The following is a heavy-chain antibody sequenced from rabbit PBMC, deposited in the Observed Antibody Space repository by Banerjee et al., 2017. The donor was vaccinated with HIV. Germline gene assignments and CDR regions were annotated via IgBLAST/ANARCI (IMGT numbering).Heavy chain of an antibody. J-gene: IGHJ4*01. V-gene: IGHV1S45*01. CDR3: ARETGYAGGGYSFNL. CDR2: IGTASGST. CDR1: GFDFSSYYY. D-gene: IGHD8-1*01. Sequence: QEQLKESGGDLVKPGASLTLTCKASGFDFSSYYYMCWVRQAPGKGLEWIGCIGTASGSTYYASWAKGRFTISKTSSTTVTLQMTSLTAADTATYFCARETGYAGGGYSFNLWGPGTLVTVS.